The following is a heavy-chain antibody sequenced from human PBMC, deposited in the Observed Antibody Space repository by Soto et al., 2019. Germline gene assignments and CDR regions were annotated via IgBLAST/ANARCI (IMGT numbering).Heavy chain of an antibody. Sequence: GGSLRLSCAASEFTFSIYAMAWVRQAPGKGLEWVSGISPSGDATYSADSVKGRFTISRDNSKNTLYLQMNSLRAEDTAVYYCAKDRYGDYFDYWGQGTLVTVSS. CDR1: EFTFSIYA. V-gene: IGHV3-23*01. J-gene: IGHJ4*02. CDR2: ISPSGDAT. CDR3: AKDRYGDYFDY. D-gene: IGHD4-17*01.